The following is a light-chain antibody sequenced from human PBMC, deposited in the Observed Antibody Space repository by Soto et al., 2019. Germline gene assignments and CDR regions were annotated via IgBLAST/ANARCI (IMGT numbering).Light chain of an antibody. CDR2: LGS. CDR1: QSLLHSNGYNY. J-gene: IGKJ1*01. CDR3: MQALQTPPWT. V-gene: IGKV2-28*01. Sequence: DIVMTQSPLSLPVTPGEPASISCRSSQSLLHSNGYNYLDWYLQKPGQSPQLLIYLGSNRASGVPDRVSGSGSGTKFTLKISRVEAEDVGVYYCMQALQTPPWTFGQGTKVEIK.